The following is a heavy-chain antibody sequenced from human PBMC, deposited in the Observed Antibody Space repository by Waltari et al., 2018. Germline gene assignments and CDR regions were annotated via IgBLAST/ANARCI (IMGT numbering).Heavy chain of an antibody. J-gene: IGHJ4*02. V-gene: IGHV3-30*02. CDR1: GCTFSSTG. Sequence: QVQLVESGGGVVQPGGSLRLYCAASGCTFSSTGMHWVRQAPGKGLEWVAFIRYDGSNKYYADSVKGRFTISRDNSKNTLYLQMNSLRAEDTAVYYCANTPGRTDYWGQGTLVTVSS. CDR3: ANTPGRTDY. CDR2: IRYDGSNK. D-gene: IGHD2-15*01.